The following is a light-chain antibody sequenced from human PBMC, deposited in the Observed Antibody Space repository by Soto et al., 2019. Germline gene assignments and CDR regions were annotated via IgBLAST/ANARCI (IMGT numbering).Light chain of an antibody. J-gene: IGKJ5*01. Sequence: DVVLIQSPLSLPVTPGEPASIFCRSSQSLLHNNKFNYLDWYLQKPGQSPQLLIYLGSYRASGVPDRFSGSGSGTDFTLKISRVEAEDVGLYYCMQTLQNYITFAQRARLE. CDR1: QSLLHNNKFNY. CDR3: MQTLQNYIT. V-gene: IGKV2-28*01. CDR2: LGS.